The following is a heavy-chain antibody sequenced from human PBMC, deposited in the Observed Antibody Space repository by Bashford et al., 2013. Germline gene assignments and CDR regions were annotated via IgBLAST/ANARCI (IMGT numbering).Heavy chain of an antibody. V-gene: IGHV1-69*01. J-gene: IGHJ6*02. CDR3: ARACSSTSCYYYYGMDV. D-gene: IGHD2-2*01. Sequence: WVRQAPGQGLEWMGGIIPIFGTANYAQKFQGRVTITADESTSTAYMELSSLRSEDTAVYYCARACSSTSCYYYYGMDVVGPRDHGHRLL. CDR2: IIPIFGTA.